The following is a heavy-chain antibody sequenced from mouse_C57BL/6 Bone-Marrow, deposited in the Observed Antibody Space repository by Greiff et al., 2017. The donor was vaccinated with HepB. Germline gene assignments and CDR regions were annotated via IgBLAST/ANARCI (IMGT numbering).Heavy chain of an antibody. Sequence: QVQLQQPGAELVRPGSSVKLSCKASGYTFTSYWMDWVKQRPGQGLEWIGNIYPSDSETHYNQKFKDEATLTVDKSSSTAYMQLSSLTSEDSAVYYCARGPYTPYFDYWGQGTTLTVSS. J-gene: IGHJ2*01. D-gene: IGHD2-12*01. V-gene: IGHV1-61*01. CDR3: ARGPYTPYFDY. CDR2: IYPSDSET. CDR1: GYTFTSYW.